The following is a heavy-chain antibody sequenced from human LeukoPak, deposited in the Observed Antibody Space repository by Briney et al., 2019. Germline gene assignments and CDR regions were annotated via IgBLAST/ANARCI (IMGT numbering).Heavy chain of an antibody. V-gene: IGHV3-23*01. CDR3: AKVPRQRLVPYAFDI. CDR1: GFTLSSYA. Sequence: GGSLRLSCAASGFTLSSYAMSWVRQAPGKGLEWVAAISGRGGSPYYADSVKGRFTTSRDNSKNTMYLQMNSLRAEDTAVYYCAKVPRQRLVPYAFDIWGQGTMVTVSS. D-gene: IGHD6-13*01. CDR2: ISGRGGSP. J-gene: IGHJ3*02.